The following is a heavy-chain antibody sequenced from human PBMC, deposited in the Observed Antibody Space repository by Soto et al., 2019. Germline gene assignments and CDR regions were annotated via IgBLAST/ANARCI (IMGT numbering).Heavy chain of an antibody. CDR3: GTERVAKYGTTLDSDV. Sequence: GVSLTLSCAASGFTFSSYAMSCVRQAPGKGLGWVSASSGSGGSTYYADSVKGRFTISRDNSKKTRYRQRNSLRAEDTSLCDCGTERVAKYGTTLDSDVGGKGNKVNV. V-gene: IGHV3-23*01. D-gene: IGHD1-1*01. CDR2: SSGSGGST. CDR1: GFTFSSYA. J-gene: IGHJ6*03.